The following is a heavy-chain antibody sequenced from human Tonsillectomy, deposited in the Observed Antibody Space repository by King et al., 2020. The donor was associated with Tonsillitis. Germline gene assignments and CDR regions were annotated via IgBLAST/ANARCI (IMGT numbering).Heavy chain of an antibody. CDR2: ISCSSGSI. J-gene: IGHJ4*02. CDR3: VKDMGYYYVTTGYVY. D-gene: IGHD3-22*01. Sequence: VQLVESGGGLVQPGRSLRLSCAASGFTYDDYAMHWVRQAPGKGLEWVSGISCSSGSIGYADSVKGRFTISRDNAKNSLYLQMNNLRTEDTALYYCVKDMGYYYVTTGYVYWGQGTLVTVSS. V-gene: IGHV3-9*01. CDR1: GFTYDDYA.